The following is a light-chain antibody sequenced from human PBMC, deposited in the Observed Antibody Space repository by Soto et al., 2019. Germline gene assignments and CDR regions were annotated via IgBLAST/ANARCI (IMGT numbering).Light chain of an antibody. CDR3: QQRSNWPSIT. V-gene: IGKV3-11*01. CDR2: AAS. J-gene: IGKJ5*01. Sequence: EIVLTQSPGTLSLSPVERSTPSCSASLCVSSYLAWYQQKPGQAPRLLIYAASNRATGVTARFSGSGSGTDFTLTISSLEPEDFAVYYCQQRSNWPSITFGQGTRLEI. CDR1: LCVSSY.